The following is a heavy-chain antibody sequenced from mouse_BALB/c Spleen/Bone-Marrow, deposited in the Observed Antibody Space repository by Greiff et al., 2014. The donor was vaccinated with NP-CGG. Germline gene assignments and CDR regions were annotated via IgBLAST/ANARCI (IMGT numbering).Heavy chain of an antibody. CDR3: AKLGRSYYYFDV. CDR2: IWGGGST. V-gene: IGHV2-6-5*01. Sequence: VMLVESGPGLVAPSQSLSITCTVSGFSLTDYGVSWIRQPPGKGLEWLGVIWGGGSTYYNSALKSRLSTSKDNSKSQVFLKMNSLQTVDTAMYYCAKLGRSYYYFDVWGAGTTVTVSS. J-gene: IGHJ1*01. D-gene: IGHD1-1*01. CDR1: GFSLTDYG.